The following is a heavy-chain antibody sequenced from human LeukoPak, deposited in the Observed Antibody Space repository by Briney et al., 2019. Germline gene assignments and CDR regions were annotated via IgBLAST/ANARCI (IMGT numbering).Heavy chain of an antibody. J-gene: IGHJ4*02. V-gene: IGHV4-39*07. Sequence: SETLSLTCTVSGVSITSSSYFWGWIRQPPGKGLEWIGSIYYSGSTYYNPSLKSRVTISLDTSKTQFSLNLTSVTAADTAIYYCATLYCPSTRCSEYWGRGTLVTVSS. CDR1: GVSITSSSYF. CDR2: IYYSGST. D-gene: IGHD2-2*01. CDR3: ATLYCPSTRCSEY.